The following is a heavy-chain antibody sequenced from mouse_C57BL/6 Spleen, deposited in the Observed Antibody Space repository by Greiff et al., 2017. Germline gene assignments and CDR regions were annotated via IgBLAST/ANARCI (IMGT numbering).Heavy chain of an antibody. D-gene: IGHD1-1*01. J-gene: IGHJ1*03. CDR1: EYEFPSHD. CDR2: INSDGGNT. Sequence: EVHLVESWGGLVQPGESLKLSCESNEYEFPSHDMSWVRKTPEKRLELVAAINSDGGNTYYPDTMERRFIISRDNTKKTLYLQMSSLRSEDTALYYCARQRYYGSSHWYFDVWGTGTTVTVSS. V-gene: IGHV5-2*01. CDR3: ARQRYYGSSHWYFDV.